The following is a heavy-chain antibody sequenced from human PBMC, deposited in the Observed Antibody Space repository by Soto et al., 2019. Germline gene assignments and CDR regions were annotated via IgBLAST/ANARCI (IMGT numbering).Heavy chain of an antibody. D-gene: IGHD3-10*01. J-gene: IGHJ6*02. CDR2: ISAYNGNT. CDR3: ARAVTMVRGVIITPTESYYYYGMDV. CDR1: GYTFTSYG. Sequence: ASVKVSCKASGYTFTSYGISWVRQAPGQGLEWMGWISAYNGNTNYAQKLQGRVTMTTDKSTSTAYMELSSLRSEDTAVYYCARAVTMVRGVIITPTESYYYYGMDVWGQGTTVTVSS. V-gene: IGHV1-18*01.